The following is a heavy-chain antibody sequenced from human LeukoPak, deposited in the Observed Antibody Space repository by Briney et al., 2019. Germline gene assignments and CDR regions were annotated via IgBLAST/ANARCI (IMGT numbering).Heavy chain of an antibody. J-gene: IGHJ4*02. Sequence: SETLSLTCTVSGGSISSSSYYWGWIRQPPGKGLEWIGSIYYSGSTYYNPSLKSRVTISVDTSKNQFSLKLSSVTAADTAVYYCARVRYCSGGSCYYCDYWGQGTLVTVSS. CDR2: IYYSGST. CDR3: ARVRYCSGGSCYYCDY. D-gene: IGHD2-15*01. V-gene: IGHV4-39*07. CDR1: GGSISSSSYY.